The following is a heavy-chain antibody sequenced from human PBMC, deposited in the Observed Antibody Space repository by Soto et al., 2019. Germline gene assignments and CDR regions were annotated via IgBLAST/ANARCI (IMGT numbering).Heavy chain of an antibody. Sequence: ASVMVSCKASGDTFTSDGFSWIRQAPGQGPEWMGWISAYNRDAVYAQKFQGRVTMTTDTSTTTGYMELSSLRSEDTAVYYCARGGGTIFGVVTNWFDPWGQGTLVTVSS. V-gene: IGHV1-18*01. CDR1: GDTFTSDG. CDR3: ARGGGTIFGVVTNWFDP. D-gene: IGHD3-3*01. J-gene: IGHJ5*02. CDR2: ISAYNRDA.